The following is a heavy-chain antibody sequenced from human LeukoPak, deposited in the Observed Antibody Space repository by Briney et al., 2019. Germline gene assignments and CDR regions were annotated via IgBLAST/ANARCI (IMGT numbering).Heavy chain of an antibody. CDR1: GFTFSSYA. CDR3: ARPVSVTPNNDAFDV. CDR2: INHSGST. V-gene: IGHV4-34*01. J-gene: IGHJ3*01. D-gene: IGHD4-17*01. Sequence: GSLRLSCAASGFTFSSYAMSWIRQPPGKGLEWIGEINHSGSTNYCPSLKSRVTISVDTSKNQFSLELNSLTAADTAVYYCARPVSVTPNNDAFDVWGQGTMVTVSS.